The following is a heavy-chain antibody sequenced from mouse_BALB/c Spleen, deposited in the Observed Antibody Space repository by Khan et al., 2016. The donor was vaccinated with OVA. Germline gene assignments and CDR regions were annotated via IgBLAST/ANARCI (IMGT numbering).Heavy chain of an antibody. J-gene: IGHJ4*01. CDR2: IDPANGDT. D-gene: IGHD1-1*01. Sequence: VQLKQSGAELVKPGASVKLSCTASGFNINDTCLHWVKQRPEQGLEWIGRIDPANGDTKYDPKFQAKATITADTPSNIAYLQLNSLTSEDTAVYYCARSNSLWPMDYWGQGTSVTGSS. CDR1: GFNINDTC. CDR3: ARSNSLWPMDY. V-gene: IGHV14-3*02.